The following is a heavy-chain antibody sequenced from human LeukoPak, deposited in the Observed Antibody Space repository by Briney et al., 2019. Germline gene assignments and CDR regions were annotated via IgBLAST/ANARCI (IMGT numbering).Heavy chain of an antibody. CDR2: ISSSSSTI. Sequence: GGSLRLSCAASGFTFSSYAMSWVRQAPGKGLEWVSYISSSSSTIYYADSVKGRFTISRDNAKNSLYLQMNSLRAEDTAVYYCASTLGGYSYGYRSWGQGTLVTVSS. J-gene: IGHJ5*02. V-gene: IGHV3-48*04. CDR1: GFTFSSYA. D-gene: IGHD5-18*01. CDR3: ASTLGGYSYGYRS.